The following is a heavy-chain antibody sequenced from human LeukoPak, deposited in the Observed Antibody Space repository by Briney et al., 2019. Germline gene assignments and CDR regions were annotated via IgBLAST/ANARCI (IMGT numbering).Heavy chain of an antibody. V-gene: IGHV3-23*01. Sequence: GGSLRLSCAASGFTFSSYAMSWVRQAPGKGLEWVSSISAGGGTYYADSVKGRFTTPRDNSKNALYLQMNSLRAEDTAVYYCANLLQPSSSWYSLNDAFDIWGQGTMVTVSS. CDR1: GFTFSSYA. D-gene: IGHD6-13*01. J-gene: IGHJ3*02. CDR2: ISAGGGT. CDR3: ANLLQPSSSWYSLNDAFDI.